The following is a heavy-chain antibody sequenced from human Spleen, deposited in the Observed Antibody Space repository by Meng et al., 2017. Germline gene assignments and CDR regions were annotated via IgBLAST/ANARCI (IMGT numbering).Heavy chain of an antibody. CDR3: ARDLSNEGSYYYYGMDV. D-gene: IGHD5/OR15-5a*01. J-gene: IGHJ6*01. CDR1: GFSFSSYD. Sequence: GGSLRLSCAASGFSFSSYDMTWVRQAPGKGLEWVSYISSSDSTIYDADSVKGRFTISRDNAKNSLYLQMNSLRAEDTAVYYCARDLSNEGSYYYYGMDVWGQGTTVTVSS. CDR2: ISSSDSTI. V-gene: IGHV3-48*03.